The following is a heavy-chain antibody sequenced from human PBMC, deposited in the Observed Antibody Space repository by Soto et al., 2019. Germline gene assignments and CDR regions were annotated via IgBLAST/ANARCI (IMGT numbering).Heavy chain of an antibody. J-gene: IGHJ4*02. D-gene: IGHD2-15*01. CDR1: GGSISSGGYY. V-gene: IGHV4-31*03. Sequence: QVQLQESGPGLVKPSHTLSLTCTVSGGSISSGGYYWSWIRQHPGKGLEWIGYIYYSGSTYYNPSLXGRVTISVDTSKNQFSLKLSSVTAADTAVYYCARRYGGNFDYWGQGTLVTVSS. CDR2: IYYSGST. CDR3: ARRYGGNFDY.